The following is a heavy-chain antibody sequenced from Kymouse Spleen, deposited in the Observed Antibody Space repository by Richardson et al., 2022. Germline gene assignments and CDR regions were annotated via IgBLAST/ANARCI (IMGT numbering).Heavy chain of an antibody. Sequence: QLQLQESGPGLVKPSETLSLTCTVSGGSISSSSYYWGWIRQPPGKGLEWIGSIYYSGSTYYNPSLKSRVTISVDTSKNQFSLKLSSVTAADTAVYYCASDSSGYYYDYWGQGTLVTVSS. V-gene: IGHV4-39*01. CDR1: GGSISSSSYY. CDR3: ASDSSGYYYDY. D-gene: IGHD3-22*01. CDR2: IYYSGST. J-gene: IGHJ4*02.